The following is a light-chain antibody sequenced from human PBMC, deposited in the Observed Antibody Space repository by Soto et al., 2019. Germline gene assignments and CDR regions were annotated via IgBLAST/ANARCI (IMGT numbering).Light chain of an antibody. CDR3: QQYDNPPVT. CDR1: QDISNY. Sequence: DIQMTQSPSSLSASVGDRVTITCQASQDISNYLNWYQQKPGKAPKLLIYDASNLETGVPSRFSGSGSGTDFTFTISSLQPEDIATYYCQQYDNPPVTFGGGTEVEIK. J-gene: IGKJ4*01. V-gene: IGKV1-33*01. CDR2: DAS.